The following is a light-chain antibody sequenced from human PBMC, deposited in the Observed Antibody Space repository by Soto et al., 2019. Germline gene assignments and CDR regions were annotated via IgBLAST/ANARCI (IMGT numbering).Light chain of an antibody. Sequence: QSALTQPTSASGSPGQSVTISCTGTSSDVVGYNYVSWYQQHPGKAPKLMIYEVSKRPSGVPDRYSGSKSGNTSSLTVSGLQAEDEADYYCSSYAGSNNLVFGGGTKRTVL. CDR1: SSDVVGYNY. J-gene: IGLJ2*01. CDR3: SSYAGSNNLV. CDR2: EVS. V-gene: IGLV2-8*01.